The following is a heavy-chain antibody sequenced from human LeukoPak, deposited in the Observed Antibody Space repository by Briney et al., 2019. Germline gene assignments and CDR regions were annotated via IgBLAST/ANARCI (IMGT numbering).Heavy chain of an antibody. V-gene: IGHV3-15*01. CDR3: VTGGYFLDY. CDR1: GFTFSNAW. J-gene: IGHJ4*02. CDR2: IKSKVDGETT. Sequence: PGGSLRLSCAGSGFTFSNAWMNWVRQALGKGLEWVGRIKSKVDGETTDYAAPVKDRLTISRDDSKNTVYLQVNSLKTEDTGVYYCVTGGYFLDYWGQGTLVTVSS.